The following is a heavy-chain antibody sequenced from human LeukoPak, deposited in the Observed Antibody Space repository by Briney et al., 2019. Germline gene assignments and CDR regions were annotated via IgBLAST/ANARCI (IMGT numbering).Heavy chain of an antibody. V-gene: IGHV3-30*03. CDR3: VGVVSSGY. J-gene: IGHJ4*02. D-gene: IGHD6-19*01. Sequence: SGGSLRLSCAASGFAFSNYGMHWVRQAPSKGLEWVAFISYDGSNKYSADSVQGRFTISRDNAKNTLYLQMNSLRAEDTAVYYCVGVVSSGYWGQGTLVTVSS. CDR1: GFAFSNYG. CDR2: ISYDGSNK.